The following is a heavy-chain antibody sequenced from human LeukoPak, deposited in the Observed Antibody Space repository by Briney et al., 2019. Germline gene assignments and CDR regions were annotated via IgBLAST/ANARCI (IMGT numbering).Heavy chain of an antibody. CDR3: ARETINYFDY. D-gene: IGHD4/OR15-4a*01. V-gene: IGHV6-1*01. CDR1: GDSVSTDSAA. Sequence: SQTLSLTCAISGDSVSTDSAAWNWIRQTPSRGLEWLGRTYYRAKWYIGYAVSVQSRITINPDTSKNQFSLQLNSVTPEDTAVYFCARETINYFDYWGQGTLVTVSS. CDR2: TYYRAKWYI. J-gene: IGHJ4*02.